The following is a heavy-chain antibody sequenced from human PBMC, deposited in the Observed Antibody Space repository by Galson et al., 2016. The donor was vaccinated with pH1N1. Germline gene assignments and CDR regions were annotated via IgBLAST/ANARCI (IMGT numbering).Heavy chain of an antibody. CDR1: GDTFSDYV. Sequence: SVKVSCKVSGDTFSDYVITWVRQAPGQGLEWMGGILPKSGEAKYAQKFQGRISITADEATATAFVDLNRLKSGDTAVYYCARVSGYSNAWYIYGMDVWGQGTTVTVSS. J-gene: IGHJ6*02. CDR3: ARVSGYSNAWYIYGMDV. CDR2: ILPKSGEA. D-gene: IGHD6-13*01. V-gene: IGHV1-69*13.